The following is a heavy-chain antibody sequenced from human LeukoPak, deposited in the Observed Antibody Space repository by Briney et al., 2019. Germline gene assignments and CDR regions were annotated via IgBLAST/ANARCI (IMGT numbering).Heavy chain of an antibody. CDR2: INSGESIT. V-gene: IGHV3-74*01. CDR1: GFTFSSYW. D-gene: IGHD4-11*01. CDR3: ARGLVPGFLDY. J-gene: IGHJ4*02. Sequence: GGSLRLSCAASGFTFSSYWMSWVRQAPGKGLVWVSRINSGESITTYADSVKGRFTISRGNAKNTLYLQMNSLRAEDTAVYYCARGLVPGFLDYWGQGTPVTVSS.